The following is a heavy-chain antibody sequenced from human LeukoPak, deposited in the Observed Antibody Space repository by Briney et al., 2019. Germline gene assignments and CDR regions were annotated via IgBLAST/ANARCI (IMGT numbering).Heavy chain of an antibody. CDR3: ARVPGVVVITSASDY. J-gene: IGHJ4*02. CDR1: GFTFSSYS. D-gene: IGHD3-22*01. CDR2: ISSSSSYI. V-gene: IGHV3-21*01. Sequence: GGSLRLSCAASGFTFSSYSMNWVRQAPGKGLEWVSSISSSSSYIYYADLVKGRFTISRDNAKNSLYLQMNSLRAEDTAVYYCARVPGVVVITSASDYWGQGTLVTVSS.